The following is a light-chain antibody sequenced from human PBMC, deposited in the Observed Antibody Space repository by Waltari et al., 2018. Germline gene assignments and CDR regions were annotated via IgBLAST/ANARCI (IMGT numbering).Light chain of an antibody. J-gene: IGKJ1*01. CDR2: DAS. CDR3: QLRSKWLRT. V-gene: IGKV1-5*01. CDR1: QTITRW. Sequence: DILLTQSPSTLSASVGDRVTITCRASQTITRWLAWYQQKPGKAPNLLIFDASSLANGVPSRFSGSGSGTEFTLSISSLEPEDFAVYYCQLRSKWLRTFGQGTKVEV.